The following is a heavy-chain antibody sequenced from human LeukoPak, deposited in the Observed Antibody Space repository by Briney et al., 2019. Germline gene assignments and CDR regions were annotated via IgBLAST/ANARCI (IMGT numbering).Heavy chain of an antibody. Sequence: GASVKVSCKASGYTFTSYYMHWVRQAPGQGLEWMAIINPSGGSTSYAQKVQGRVTMTRDTSTSTVYMELSSLRSEDTAVYYCARTTYYYDSSVYDYYFDYWGQGTLVTVSS. D-gene: IGHD3-22*01. CDR3: ARTTYYYDSSVYDYYFDY. CDR2: INPSGGST. CDR1: GYTFTSYY. J-gene: IGHJ4*02. V-gene: IGHV1-46*01.